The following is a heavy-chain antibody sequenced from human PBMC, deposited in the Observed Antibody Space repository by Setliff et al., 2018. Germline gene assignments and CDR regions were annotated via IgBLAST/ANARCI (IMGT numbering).Heavy chain of an antibody. CDR3: ARSRGLLVGATGVDY. V-gene: IGHV1-2*06. Sequence: GASVQVSCKASGSTFTGYYMHWVRQAPGQGLKWMGRINPNSGGTNYAQKFQGRVTMTRDTSISTAYMELSRLRSDDTAVYYCARSRGLLVGATGVDYWGQGTLVTVSS. D-gene: IGHD1-26*01. J-gene: IGHJ4*02. CDR1: GSTFTGYY. CDR2: INPNSGGT.